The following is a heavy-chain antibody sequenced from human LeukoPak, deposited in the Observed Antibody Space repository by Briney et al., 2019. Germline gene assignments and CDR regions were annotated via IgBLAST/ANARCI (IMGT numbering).Heavy chain of an antibody. D-gene: IGHD5-18*01. CDR3: ARGHTAMVIGDY. J-gene: IGHJ4*02. V-gene: IGHV3-21*01. CDR2: ISSSSSYI. Sequence: GGSLRLSCAASGFTFSSYSMNWVRQAPGKGPEWVSSISSSSSYIYYADSVKGRFTISRDNAKNSLYLQMNSLRAEDTAVYYCARGHTAMVIGDYWGQGTLVTVSS. CDR1: GFTFSSYS.